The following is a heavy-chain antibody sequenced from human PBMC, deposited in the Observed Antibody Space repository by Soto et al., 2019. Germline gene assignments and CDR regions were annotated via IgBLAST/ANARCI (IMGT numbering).Heavy chain of an antibody. CDR1: GGAISSSKL. D-gene: IGHD6-13*01. V-gene: IGHV4-4*02. J-gene: IGHJ4*02. CDR2: IYQSGST. Sequence: SETLSLTCAVSGGAISSSKLWSWVRQPPGKGLEWIGEIYQSGSTNYNPSLESRVRMSVDKSRNQFSLKLTSVSAADTAVYYCARASATIAAAAIFDYWGQGTLVTVS. CDR3: ARASATIAAAAIFDY.